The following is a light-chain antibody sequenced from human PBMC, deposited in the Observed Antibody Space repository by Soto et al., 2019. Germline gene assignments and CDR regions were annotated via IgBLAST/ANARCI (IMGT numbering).Light chain of an antibody. Sequence: EIVLTQYAATLSLSPLERATLSCRASLSLNMDLAWYQKKPCQAPRLLIYDGSIRATGISPRFSGSGSGKDFTLTISSLEAEDFAVYYCQQRYSWPPTFGGGTEVEL. CDR1: LSLNMD. CDR2: DGS. J-gene: IGKJ4*02. CDR3: QQRYSWPPT. V-gene: IGKV3-11*01.